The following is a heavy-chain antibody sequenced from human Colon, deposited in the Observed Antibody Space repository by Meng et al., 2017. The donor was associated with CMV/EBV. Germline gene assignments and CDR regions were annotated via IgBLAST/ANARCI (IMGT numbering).Heavy chain of an antibody. Sequence: GESLKISCAASGFTFSSYSMDWVRQVPGKGLEWVSSISSSGHYIHDADSVKGRFTISRDNSKNTLYLQMNSLRAEDTAVYYCARTPSEGSSWYHYYYYYGMDVWGQGTTVTVSS. CDR1: GFTFSSYS. CDR3: ARTPSEGSSWYHYYYYYGMDV. J-gene: IGHJ6*02. D-gene: IGHD6-13*01. CDR2: ISSSGHYI. V-gene: IGHV3-21*04.